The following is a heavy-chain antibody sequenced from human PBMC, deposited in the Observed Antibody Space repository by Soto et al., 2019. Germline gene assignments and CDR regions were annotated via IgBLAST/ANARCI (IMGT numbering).Heavy chain of an antibody. D-gene: IGHD5-18*01. J-gene: IGHJ4*02. CDR2: ISSNGDST. CDR1: GFTFSMFS. Sequence: PGGSLRLSCSASGFTFSMFSMHWVRQAPGKGLEYVSGISSNGDSTYYADSVKGRFTISRDNSKNTLYLQMSSLRAVDTAVYYCARVLYSYGHDYWGQGTLVTVSS. V-gene: IGHV3-64D*06. CDR3: ARVLYSYGHDY.